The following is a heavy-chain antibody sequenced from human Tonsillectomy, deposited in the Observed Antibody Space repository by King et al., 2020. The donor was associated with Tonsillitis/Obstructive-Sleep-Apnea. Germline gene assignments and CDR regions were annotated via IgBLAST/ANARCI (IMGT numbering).Heavy chain of an antibody. CDR2: IDPSDSYT. CDR3: ARNSGXPSHGAFDI. CDR1: GYSFTSYW. D-gene: IGHD1-26*01. V-gene: IGHV5-10-1*03. J-gene: IGHJ3*02. Sequence: VQLVESGAEVKKPGESLRISCKASGYSFTSYWISWVRQMPGXGLEXMGRIDPSDSYTNYSPSFQGHVTXSADRSITTXDLQWSSLKASDTALYYCARNSGXPSHGAFDIWGQGXXVTVS.